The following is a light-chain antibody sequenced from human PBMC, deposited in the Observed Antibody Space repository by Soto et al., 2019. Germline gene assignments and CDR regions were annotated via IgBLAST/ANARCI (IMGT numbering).Light chain of an antibody. CDR3: QQYNIWPRA. Sequence: EIVMTQSPATLSVSPGERATLSCRASQSVSSNLAWYQQKPGQAPRLLIYGASTRATGIPARFSGSGSGTEFTLTISSLQSEDFAVYYCQQYNIWPRAFGQGTKVVIK. CDR2: GAS. J-gene: IGKJ1*01. CDR1: QSVSSN. V-gene: IGKV3-15*01.